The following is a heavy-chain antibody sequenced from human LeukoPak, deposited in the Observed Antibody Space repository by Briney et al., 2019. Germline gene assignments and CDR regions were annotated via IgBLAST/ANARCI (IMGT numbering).Heavy chain of an antibody. J-gene: IGHJ3*02. CDR3: ARASGLTLRYFAWLSDAFDI. CDR2: IYYSGST. CDR1: GGSISSYY. Sequence: SETLSLTCTVSGGSISSYYWSWLRQPPGKGLEWIGYIYYSGSTNYNPSLKSRVTISVDTSKNQFSLTLSSVTAADTAVYYCARASGLTLRYFAWLSDAFDIWGQGTMVTVSS. V-gene: IGHV4-59*01. D-gene: IGHD3-9*01.